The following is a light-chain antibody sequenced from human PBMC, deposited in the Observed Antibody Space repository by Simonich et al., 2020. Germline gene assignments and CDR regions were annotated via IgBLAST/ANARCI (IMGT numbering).Light chain of an antibody. Sequence: EIVLTQSPGTLSLSPGEIATLSCRDSQSVSSSYLAWYQQKPGLAPRLLIYDASSRATGIPDRCSGSGSGTDFTLTISRLEPEDFAVYYCQQYGSLLTFGGGTKVEIK. V-gene: IGKV3D-20*01. CDR3: QQYGSLLT. CDR2: DAS. J-gene: IGKJ4*01. CDR1: QSVSSSY.